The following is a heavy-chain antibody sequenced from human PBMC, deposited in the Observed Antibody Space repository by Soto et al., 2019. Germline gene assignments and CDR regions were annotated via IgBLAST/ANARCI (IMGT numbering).Heavy chain of an antibody. Sequence: ASVKVSCKASGYTFTGYYMHWVRQAPGQGLAWMGWINPNSGGTNYAQKFQGRVTMTRDTSISTAYMELSRLRSDDTAVYYGARDIYEGITMVRGPFDYWGQGTLVTVSS. V-gene: IGHV1-2*02. CDR1: GYTFTGYY. D-gene: IGHD3-10*01. J-gene: IGHJ4*02. CDR2: INPNSGGT. CDR3: ARDIYEGITMVRGPFDY.